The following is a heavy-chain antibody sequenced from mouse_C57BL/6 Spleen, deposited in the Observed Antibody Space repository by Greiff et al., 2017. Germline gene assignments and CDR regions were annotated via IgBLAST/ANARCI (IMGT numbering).Heavy chain of an antibody. J-gene: IGHJ4*01. Sequence: QVQLKESGPGLVAPSQSLSITCTVSGFSLTSYGVHWVRQPPGKGLVWLVVIWSDGCTTYNSALKSRLSISKDNSKSQVFLKMISLQTDDTAMYYWARHVYGSSHGAMDYWGQGTSVTVSS. CDR2: IWSDGCT. V-gene: IGHV2-6-1*01. D-gene: IGHD1-1*01. CDR3: ARHVYGSSHGAMDY. CDR1: GFSLTSYG.